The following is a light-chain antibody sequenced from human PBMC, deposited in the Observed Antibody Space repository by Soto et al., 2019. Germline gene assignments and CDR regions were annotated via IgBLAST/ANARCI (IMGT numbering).Light chain of an antibody. CDR2: EVT. Sequence: QSALTQSASVSASPGQSITISCTGTSSDVGDYKYVSWYQQHPGKAPQLMIYEVTSRPSGVSNRFSGSTSGNTASLTISGLQDEDEAAYYCSSYTNKNTWVFGGGTKLTVL. CDR1: SSDVGDYKY. CDR3: SSYTNKNTWV. V-gene: IGLV2-14*01. J-gene: IGLJ3*02.